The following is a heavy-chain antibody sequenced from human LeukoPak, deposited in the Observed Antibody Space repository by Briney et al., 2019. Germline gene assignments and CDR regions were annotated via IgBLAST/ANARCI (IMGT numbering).Heavy chain of an antibody. CDR1: GGSISSSSYY. CDR3: ARGGFWQQLGGP. V-gene: IGHV4-39*07. J-gene: IGHJ4*02. D-gene: IGHD6-13*01. Sequence: SETLSLTCTVSGGSISSSSYYWGWIRQPPGKGLEWIGSIYYSGSTYYNPSLKSRVTISVDTSKNQFSLKLSSVTAADTAVYYCARGGFWQQLGGPWGQGTLVTVSS. CDR2: IYYSGST.